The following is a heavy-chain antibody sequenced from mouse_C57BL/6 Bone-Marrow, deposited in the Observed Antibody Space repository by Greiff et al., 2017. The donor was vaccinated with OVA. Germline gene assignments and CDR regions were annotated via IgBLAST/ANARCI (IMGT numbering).Heavy chain of an antibody. CDR3: EADGYYSYWYFDV. Sequence: QVHVKQPGAELVKPGASVKLSCKASGYTFTSYWMQWVKQRPGQGLEWIGEIDPSDSYTNYNQKFKGKATLTVDTSSSTAYMQLSSLTSEDSAVYYCEADGYYSYWYFDVWGTGTTVTVSS. CDR2: IDPSDSYT. V-gene: IGHV1-50*01. D-gene: IGHD2-3*01. J-gene: IGHJ1*03. CDR1: GYTFTSYW.